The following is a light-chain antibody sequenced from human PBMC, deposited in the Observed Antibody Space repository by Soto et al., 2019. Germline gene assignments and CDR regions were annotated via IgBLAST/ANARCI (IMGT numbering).Light chain of an antibody. J-gene: IGKJ2*01. Sequence: EIVMTQSPATLSVSPGGRATLSCRASQSASDNLAWYQQRRGQAPRLLIYGASARATDIPSRFSGSGSGTEFTLTLSSLQSEDFAVYFCQQYYKLPYTFGQGTRLEIK. CDR3: QQYYKLPYT. CDR1: QSASDN. V-gene: IGKV3-15*01. CDR2: GAS.